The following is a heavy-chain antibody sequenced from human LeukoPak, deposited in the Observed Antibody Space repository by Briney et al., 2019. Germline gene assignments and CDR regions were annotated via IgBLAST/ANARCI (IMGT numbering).Heavy chain of an antibody. J-gene: IGHJ4*02. CDR2: ISYDGSNK. CDR1: GFTFSSYG. Sequence: GGSLRLSCAASGFTFSSYGMHWVRQPPGKGLEWVAVISYDGSNKYYADSVKGRFTISRDNSKNTLYLQMNSLRAEDTAVYYCAKDHYDSSGYYPYYFDYWGQGTLVTVSS. CDR3: AKDHYDSSGYYPYYFDY. D-gene: IGHD3-22*01. V-gene: IGHV3-30*18.